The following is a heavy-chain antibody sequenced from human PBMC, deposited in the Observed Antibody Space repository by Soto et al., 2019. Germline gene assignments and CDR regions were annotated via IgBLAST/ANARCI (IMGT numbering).Heavy chain of an antibody. CDR2: INPSGGST. CDR1: GYTFTSYY. V-gene: IGHV1-46*01. J-gene: IGHJ3*02. Sequence: SGYTFTSYYIHWVRQAPGQGLEWMGIINPSGGSTSYAQKFQGRVTMTRDTSTSTVYMELSSLRSEDTAVYYCARDLGEEAFDIWGQGTMVTVSS. D-gene: IGHD2-21*01. CDR3: ARDLGEEAFDI.